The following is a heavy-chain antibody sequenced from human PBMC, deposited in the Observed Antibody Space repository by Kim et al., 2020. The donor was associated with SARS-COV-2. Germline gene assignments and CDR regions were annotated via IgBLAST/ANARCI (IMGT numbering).Heavy chain of an antibody. V-gene: IGHV1-69*13. CDR2: IIPIFGTA. CDR1: GGTFSSYA. D-gene: IGHD3-9*01. CDR3: ARSLDILAGYDAPYGAFDI. Sequence: SVKVSCKASGGTFSSYAISWVRQAPGQGLEWMGGIIPIFGTANYAQKFQGRVTITADESTSTAYMELSSLRSEDTAVYYCARSLDILAGYDAPYGAFDIWGQGTMVTVSS. J-gene: IGHJ3*02.